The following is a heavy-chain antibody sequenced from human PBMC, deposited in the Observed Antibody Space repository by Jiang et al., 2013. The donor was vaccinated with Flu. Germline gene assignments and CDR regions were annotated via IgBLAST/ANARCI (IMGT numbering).Heavy chain of an antibody. CDR3: ATYYGSGSGFGY. J-gene: IGHJ4*02. CDR1: GFTFSSYW. Sequence: LVEVWGGRSPAWGVPSRLSCAASGFTFSSYWMSWVRQAPGKGLEWVANIKQDGSEKYYVDSVQGRFTISRDNAKNSLYLQMNSLRAEDTAVYYCATYYGSGSGFGYWGQGTLVTVSS. V-gene: IGHV3-7*03. CDR2: IKQDGSEK. D-gene: IGHD3-10*01.